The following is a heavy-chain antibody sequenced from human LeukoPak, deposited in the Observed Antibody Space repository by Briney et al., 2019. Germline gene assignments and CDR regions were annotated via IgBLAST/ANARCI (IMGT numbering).Heavy chain of an antibody. CDR2: INPSGGST. CDR3: ARVPEAAAGTGWYFDL. D-gene: IGHD6-13*01. J-gene: IGHJ2*01. CDR1: GYTFTSYY. Sequence: ASVKVSCKASGYTFTSYYMHWVRQAPGQGLEWMGIINPSGGSTSYAQKFQGRVTMTRDTSTSTVYMELSSLRSEDTAVYYCARVPEAAAGTGWYFDLWGRGTLVTVSS. V-gene: IGHV1-46*01.